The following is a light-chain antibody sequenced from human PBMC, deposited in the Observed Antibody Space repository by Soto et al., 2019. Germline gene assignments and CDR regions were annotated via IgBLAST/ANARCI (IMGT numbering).Light chain of an antibody. CDR3: QSYDTSLGDSRV. V-gene: IGLV1-40*01. CDR2: GNS. J-gene: IGLJ1*01. CDR1: RSNFGAGYD. Sequence: QSALTQPPSVSGAPGQRVTISCTGSRSNFGAGYDVHWYQQLPGTAPKLLIYGNSNRPSGVPDRFSGSRSGTSASLAITGLQDEDEADYYCQSYDTSLGDSRVFGTGTKLTVL.